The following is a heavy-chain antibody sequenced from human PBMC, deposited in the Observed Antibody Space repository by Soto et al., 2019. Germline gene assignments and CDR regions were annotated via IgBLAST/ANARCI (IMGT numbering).Heavy chain of an antibody. D-gene: IGHD5-18*01. Sequence: SETLSLTCSVSGDSVSSYNYYWSWIRQSPGKGLEWIGYIYSSGSTNYNPSLKSRVTISVDTSKNQFSLKLSSVTAADTAVYYCLRATAMVSVSFDYWGQGTLVTVSS. V-gene: IGHV4-61*01. CDR2: IYSSGST. J-gene: IGHJ4*02. CDR3: LRATAMVSVSFDY. CDR1: GDSVSSYNYY.